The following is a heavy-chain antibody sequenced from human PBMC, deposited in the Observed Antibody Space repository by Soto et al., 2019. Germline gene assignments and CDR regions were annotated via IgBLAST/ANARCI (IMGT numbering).Heavy chain of an antibody. CDR3: ARDEAPYYDFWSGNYCNGYYGMDV. CDR1: GGSISSGAYY. Sequence: PSETLSLTCTVSGGSISSGAYYWSWIRQHPGKGLEWIGYIYYSGGTYYNPSLRSRVTISVDTSKNQFSLKLDSLTVADTAVYYCARDEAPYYDFWSGNYCNGYYGMDVWGQGTTVTVSS. CDR2: IYYSGGT. V-gene: IGHV4-31*03. D-gene: IGHD3-3*01. J-gene: IGHJ6*02.